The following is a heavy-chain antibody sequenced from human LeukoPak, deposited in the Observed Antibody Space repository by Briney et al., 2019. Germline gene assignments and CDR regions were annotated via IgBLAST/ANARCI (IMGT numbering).Heavy chain of an antibody. CDR3: ARVEFDWLLAGYFDY. CDR2: INHSGST. Sequence: PSETLSLTCAVYGGSFSGCYWSWIRQPPGKGLEWIGEINHSGSTNYNPSLKSRVTISVDTSKNQFSLKLSSVTAADTAVYYCARVEFDWLLAGYFDYWGQGTLVTVSS. D-gene: IGHD3-9*01. J-gene: IGHJ4*02. V-gene: IGHV4-34*01. CDR1: GGSFSGCY.